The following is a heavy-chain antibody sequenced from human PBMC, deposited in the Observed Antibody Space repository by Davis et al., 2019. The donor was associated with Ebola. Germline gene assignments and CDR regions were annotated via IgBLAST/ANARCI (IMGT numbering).Heavy chain of an antibody. J-gene: IGHJ4*02. CDR3: ICSQQPFDY. Sequence: AASVKVSCKASGYTFTSYAMHLVRQAPGQRLEWMGWINAGNGNTKYSQKFQGRVAITADESTSTAYMELSSLRSEDTAVYYCICSQQPFDYWGQGTLVTVSS. V-gene: IGHV1-3*01. CDR1: GYTFTSYA. CDR2: INAGNGNT. D-gene: IGHD3-10*02.